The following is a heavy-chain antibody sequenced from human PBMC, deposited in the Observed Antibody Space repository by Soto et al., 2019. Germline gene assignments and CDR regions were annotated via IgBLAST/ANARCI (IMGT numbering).Heavy chain of an antibody. V-gene: IGHV3-7*01. J-gene: IGHJ4*02. CDR3: AKTTVPFGRTAVAGPFDY. CDR1: GFTFSSYW. Sequence: EVQLVESGGGLVQPGGSLRLSCAASGFTFSSYWMSWVRQAPGKGLEWVANIKQDGSEKYYVDSVKGRFTISRDNAKNSLYLQMNSLRAEDTAVYYCAKTTVPFGRTAVAGPFDYWGQGTLVTVSS. D-gene: IGHD6-19*01. CDR2: IKQDGSEK.